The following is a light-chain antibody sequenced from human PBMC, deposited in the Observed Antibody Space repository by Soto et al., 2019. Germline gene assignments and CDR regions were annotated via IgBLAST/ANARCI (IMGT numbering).Light chain of an antibody. V-gene: IGKV1-39*01. J-gene: IGKJ1*01. CDR2: GAS. CDR3: QQSFSTPRK. Sequence: DIHMTQSPSSLSAYVGDRVTITCRASQTISTYLNWYQQKPGKAPKLLIYGASSLQSGVPSRFSGSGSGTDFTLTISSLQPEDFGTYYCQQSFSTPRKFGQGTKVDIK. CDR1: QTISTY.